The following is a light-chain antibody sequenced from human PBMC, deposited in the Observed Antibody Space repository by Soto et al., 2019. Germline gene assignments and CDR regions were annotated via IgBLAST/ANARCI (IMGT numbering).Light chain of an antibody. V-gene: IGLV1-44*01. CDR1: SSNIGSNT. J-gene: IGLJ2*01. CDR3: AAWDDSLNAMV. CDR2: TNN. Sequence: QSVLTQPPSASGTPGQRVTISCSGSSSNIGSNTVDWYRQLPGTAPKLLISTNNERPSGVPDRFSGSKSGTSASLAISGLQSEDEADYYCAAWDDSLNAMVFGGGTKLTVL.